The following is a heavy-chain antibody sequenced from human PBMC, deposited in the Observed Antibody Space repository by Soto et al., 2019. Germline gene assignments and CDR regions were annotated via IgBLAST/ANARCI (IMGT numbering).Heavy chain of an antibody. J-gene: IGHJ4*02. CDR2: MNPNSGNK. CDR3: ARGHAGGLVVVPAANDY. V-gene: IGHV1-8*01. Sequence: EVTLKCALRPYGYTYTSSRSQCLRHDNEQGPEWMGWMNPNSGNKGYAQKFQGRVTMTRNTSISTAYMELSSLRSEDTAVYYCARGHAGGLVVVPAANDYWGQGTLVTVSS. CDR1: GYTYTSSR. D-gene: IGHD2-2*01.